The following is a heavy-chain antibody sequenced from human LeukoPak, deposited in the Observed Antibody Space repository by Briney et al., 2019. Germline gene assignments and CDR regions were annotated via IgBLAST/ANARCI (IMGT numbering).Heavy chain of an antibody. CDR3: GRFTRSGDSVY. J-gene: IGHJ4*02. CDR2: INPDGSEK. D-gene: IGHD7-27*01. Sequence: GASLGLSCAASGFTFSSYWMSWVRQAPGKGLEWVANINPDGSEKQYVDSVKGRFAISRDNAENSLYLQMNSLKAEDTAVYYCGRFTRSGDSVYWGQGTLVTVS. V-gene: IGHV3-7*04. CDR1: GFTFSSYW.